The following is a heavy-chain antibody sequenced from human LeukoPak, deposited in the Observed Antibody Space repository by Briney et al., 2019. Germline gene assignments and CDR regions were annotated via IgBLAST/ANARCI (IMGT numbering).Heavy chain of an antibody. V-gene: IGHV4-59*01. CDR3: AGTYKYYYYYYMDV. J-gene: IGHJ6*03. Sequence: SETLSLTCTVSGCSISSYCWSWIRQPPGKGLEWIGYIYYSGSTNYNPSLKTRVTISVDTSKNQFSLKLSSVTAADTAVYYCAGTYKYYYYYYMDVWGKGTTVTISS. D-gene: IGHD1-14*01. CDR1: GCSISSYC. CDR2: IYYSGST.